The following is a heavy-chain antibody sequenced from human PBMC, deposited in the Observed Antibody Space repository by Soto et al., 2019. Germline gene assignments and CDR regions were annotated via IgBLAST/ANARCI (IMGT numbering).Heavy chain of an antibody. D-gene: IGHD2-8*02. CDR3: AHRPPGHAYYFDY. CDR1: GFSLSTRGVG. CDR2: IFLDDDK. J-gene: IGHJ4*02. V-gene: IGHV2-5*02. Sequence: QITLKESGPTLVKPTQTLTLTCTFSGFSLSTRGVGVGWIRQPPGKALGWLALIFLDDDKLYSPSLRSRLTITEDTSKTQVVLTMTNIDPVDTAPYSCAHRPPGHAYYFDYWGQGTLVTVSS.